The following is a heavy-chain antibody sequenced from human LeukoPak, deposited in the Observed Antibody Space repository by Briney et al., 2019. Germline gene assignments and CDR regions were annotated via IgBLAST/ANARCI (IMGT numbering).Heavy chain of an antibody. D-gene: IGHD1-26*01. CDR1: GGSISSYY. V-gene: IGHV4-59*01. J-gene: IGHJ5*02. Sequence: PSETLSLTCTVYGGSISSYYWSWIRQPPGKGLEWIGYIYYSGSTNYNPSLKSRVTISVDTSKNQFSLKLSSVTAADTAVYYCARDTPYSGSYSRFDPWGQGTLVTVSS. CDR2: IYYSGST. CDR3: ARDTPYSGSYSRFDP.